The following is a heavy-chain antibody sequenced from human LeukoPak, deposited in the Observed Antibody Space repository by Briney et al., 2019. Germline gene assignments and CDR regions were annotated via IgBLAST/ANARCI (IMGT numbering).Heavy chain of an antibody. CDR1: GDSISSSSYY. J-gene: IGHJ4*02. V-gene: IGHV4-39*07. CDR3: ARVLASSGYYCLDY. Sequence: TPSETLSLTCTVSGDSISSSSYYWGWIRQPPGKGLEWIGEINHSGSTNYNPSLKSRVTISVDTSKNQFSLKLSSVTAADTAVYYCARVLASSGYYCLDYWGQGTLVTVSS. CDR2: INHSGST. D-gene: IGHD3-22*01.